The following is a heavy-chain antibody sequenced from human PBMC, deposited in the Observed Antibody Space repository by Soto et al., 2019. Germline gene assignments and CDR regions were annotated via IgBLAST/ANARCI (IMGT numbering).Heavy chain of an antibody. V-gene: IGHV1-69*02. CDR3: ASSYGSGYRAFDY. J-gene: IGHJ4*02. D-gene: IGHD3-10*01. Sequence: QVQLVQSGAEVKRPGSSVKVSCKASGDTFNFYSINWVRQAPGLGLEWMGRVNPIVSMSNYAQKFQGRATMTSEQXTSTAYMELSSLRSEDTAIYSSASSYGSGYRAFDYWGQGALVTVSS. CDR1: GDTFNFYS. CDR2: VNPIVSMS.